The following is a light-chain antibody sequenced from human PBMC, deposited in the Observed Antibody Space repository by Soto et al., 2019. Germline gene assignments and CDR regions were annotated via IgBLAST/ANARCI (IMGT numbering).Light chain of an antibody. J-gene: IGLJ1*01. V-gene: IGLV1-40*01. CDR1: SSNIGAGYD. CDR2: GNS. Sequence: QSVLTQPPSVSGAPGQRVTISCTGSSSNIGAGYDVHWYQQLPGTAPKLLIYGNSNRPSGVPDRFSGSKSGTSASLAITGFQAEYEADYYCQSYVSSLSGSYVFGTGTKLTVL. CDR3: QSYVSSLSGSYV.